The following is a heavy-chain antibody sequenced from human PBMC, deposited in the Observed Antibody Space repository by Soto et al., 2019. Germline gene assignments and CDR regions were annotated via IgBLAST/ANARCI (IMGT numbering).Heavy chain of an antibody. V-gene: IGHV4-59*01. D-gene: IGHD6-6*01. CDR2: IYYSGST. Sequence: SETLSLTCTVSGGSISSYYWSWIRQPPGKGLEWIGYIYYSGSTNYNPSLKSRVTISVDTSKNQFSLKLSSVTAADTAVYYCARGRRAARPGIDYWGQGTLVTISS. J-gene: IGHJ4*02. CDR3: ARGRRAARPGIDY. CDR1: GGSISSYY.